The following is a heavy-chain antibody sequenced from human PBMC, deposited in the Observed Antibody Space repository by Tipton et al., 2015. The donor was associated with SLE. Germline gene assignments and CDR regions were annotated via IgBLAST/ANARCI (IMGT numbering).Heavy chain of an antibody. CDR1: GGSISSYY. J-gene: IGHJ4*02. D-gene: IGHD3-16*01. V-gene: IGHV4-59*08. CDR2: IHHSGTT. CDR3: ARHYGGGSLAY. Sequence: GLVKPSETLSLTCTVAGGSISSYYWSWIRQAPGKGLEWIGYIHHSGTTNYNPSLQSRVTISRDPSKNQFSLNLSSVTAADTAMYYCARHYGGGSLAYWGQGTLVTVSS.